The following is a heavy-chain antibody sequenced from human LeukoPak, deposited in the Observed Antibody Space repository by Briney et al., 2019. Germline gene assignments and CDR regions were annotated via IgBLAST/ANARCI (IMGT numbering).Heavy chain of an antibody. Sequence: PSETPSLTCTVSGGSISSSSYYWGWIRQPPGKGLEWIGSIYYSGSTYYNPSLKSRVTISVDTSKHQFSLKLSSVTAADSGVYYCTRVPDITARPCDSWGPGTMVTVSS. V-gene: IGHV4-39*05. J-gene: IGHJ4*02. D-gene: IGHD1-1*01. CDR3: TRVPDITARPCDS. CDR1: GGSISSSSYY. CDR2: IYYSGST.